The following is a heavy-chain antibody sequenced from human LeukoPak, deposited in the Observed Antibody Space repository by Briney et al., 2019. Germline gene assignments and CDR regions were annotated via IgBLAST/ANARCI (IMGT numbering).Heavy chain of an antibody. CDR1: GFTFSTYE. J-gene: IGHJ4*02. Sequence: GGSLRLSCAASGFTFSTYEMNWVRQAPGKGLEWISYIDYSGSTIYYADSVKGRFTISRDNAKNSLYLQMNSLRAEDTAVYYCARATTVTTLPYYFDYWGQGTLVTVSS. D-gene: IGHD4-17*01. V-gene: IGHV3-48*03. CDR3: ARATTVTTLPYYFDY. CDR2: IDYSGSTI.